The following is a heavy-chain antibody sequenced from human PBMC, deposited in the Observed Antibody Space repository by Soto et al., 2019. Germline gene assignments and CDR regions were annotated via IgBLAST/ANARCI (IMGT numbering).Heavy chain of an antibody. D-gene: IGHD3-16*01. J-gene: IGHJ4*02. CDR3: ARLPLGGY. Sequence: SETLSLTCAVSGGSISSGGYSWSWIRQPPGKGLEWIGSIYYSGSTYYNPSLKSRVTISVDTSKNQFSLKLSSVTAADTAVYYCARLPLGGYWGQGTLVTSPQ. V-gene: IGHV4-30-2*03. CDR2: IYYSGST. CDR1: GGSISSGGYS.